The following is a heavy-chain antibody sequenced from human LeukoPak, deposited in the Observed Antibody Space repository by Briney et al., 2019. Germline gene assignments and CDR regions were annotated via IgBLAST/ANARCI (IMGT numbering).Heavy chain of an antibody. CDR3: ARSYGWLPGGM. CDR2: IAYDGSIK. V-gene: IGHV3-30*03. D-gene: IGHD5-12*01. J-gene: IGHJ4*02. Sequence: GRSLRLSCAASGFTFSAYGMHWVRQAPGKGLEWVAVIAYDGSIKYYADSVKGRFTISRDNSKNTLFLQLNSLRAEDTAVYYCARSYGWLPGGMWGQGTLVTVSS. CDR1: GFTFSAYG.